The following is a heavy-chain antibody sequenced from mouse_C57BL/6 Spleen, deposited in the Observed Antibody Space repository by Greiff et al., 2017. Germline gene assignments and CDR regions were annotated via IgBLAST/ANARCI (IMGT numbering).Heavy chain of an antibody. CDR3: ARELEDAMDY. CDR1: GFTFSSYA. V-gene: IGHV5-4*01. D-gene: IGHD3-3*01. CDR2: ISDGGSYT. Sequence: EVKLMASGGGLVKPGGSLKLSCAASGFTFSSYAMSWIRQTPERRLEWVATISDGGSYTDYPDNVKGRFTISRDNAKNNLYLQMSHLKSEDTAMYYYARELEDAMDYWGQGTSVTVSS. J-gene: IGHJ4*01.